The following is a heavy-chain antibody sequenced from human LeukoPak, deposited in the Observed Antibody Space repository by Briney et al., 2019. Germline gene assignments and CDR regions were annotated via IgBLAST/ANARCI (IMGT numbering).Heavy chain of an antibody. CDR2: INPNSGGT. J-gene: IGHJ4*02. CDR3: ARDYFGLDRTGTFDY. Sequence: ASVKVSCKASGYTFTGYYMHWVRQAPGQGLEWMGRINPNSGGTNYAQKFQGRVTMTRDTSISTAYMELSRLRSDDTAVYSCARDYFGLDRTGTFDYWGQGTLVTVSS. D-gene: IGHD4-17*01. CDR1: GYTFTGYY. V-gene: IGHV1-2*06.